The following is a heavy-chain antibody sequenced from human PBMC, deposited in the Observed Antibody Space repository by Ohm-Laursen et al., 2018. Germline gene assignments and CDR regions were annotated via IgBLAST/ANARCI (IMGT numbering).Heavy chain of an antibody. Sequence: SLRLSCAASGFTVSHTYMTWVRQAPGKGLEWVSTIYSGGSTFYAHSVEGRFTFSRDNSKNTLYLQMTRLRAEDTAVYYCARDSEVFLGSAWYDVFDIWGQGTMVTVSS. D-gene: IGHD6-19*01. J-gene: IGHJ3*02. CDR2: IYSGGST. V-gene: IGHV3-66*01. CDR1: GFTVSHTY. CDR3: ARDSEVFLGSAWYDVFDI.